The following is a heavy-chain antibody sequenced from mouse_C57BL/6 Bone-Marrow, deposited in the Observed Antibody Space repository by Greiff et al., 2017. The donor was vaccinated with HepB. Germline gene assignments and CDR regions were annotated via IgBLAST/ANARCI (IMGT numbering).Heavy chain of an antibody. CDR1: GFTFSDYG. D-gene: IGHD1-1*01. V-gene: IGHV5-15*01. CDR3: AITTVPAPYYAMDY. Sequence: EVMLVESGGGLVQPGGSLKLSCAASGFTFSDYGMAWVRQAPRKGPEWVAFISNFAYSIYYADTVTGRFPISRENAKNTLYLEMSSLRSEDTAMYYCAITTVPAPYYAMDYWGQGTSVTVSS. CDR2: ISNFAYSI. J-gene: IGHJ4*01.